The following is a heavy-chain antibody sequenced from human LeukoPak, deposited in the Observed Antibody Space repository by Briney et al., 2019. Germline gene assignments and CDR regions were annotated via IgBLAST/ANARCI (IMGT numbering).Heavy chain of an antibody. CDR2: ISYDGSDK. V-gene: IGHV3-30*01. J-gene: IGHJ5*02. Sequence: GGSLRLSCAASGFTFSSYAMHWVRQAPGKGLEWVAVISYDGSDKYYAGSVKGRFTISRDNSKNTLYLQVNSLRAEDTAVYYCARDRGYQLLSFWFDPWGQGTLVTVSS. CDR3: ARDRGYQLLSFWFDP. D-gene: IGHD2-2*01. CDR1: GFTFSSYA.